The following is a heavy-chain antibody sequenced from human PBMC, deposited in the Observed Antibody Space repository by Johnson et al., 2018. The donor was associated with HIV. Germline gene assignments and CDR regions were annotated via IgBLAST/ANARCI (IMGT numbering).Heavy chain of an antibody. CDR1: GFIFDDYD. D-gene: IGHD6-6*01. Sequence: QVQLVESGGGVLRRGGSLRLSCEGFGFIFDDYDLNWVRQAPGRGLEWVALVSFDGRNKYFAASVKGRSTISRDNSKNTVRLQMNRLKAEDTGLYYCARTIGDRPGGAFDIWGQGTMVTVSS. CDR2: VSFDGRNK. CDR3: ARTIGDRPGGAFDI. V-gene: IGHV3-33*08. J-gene: IGHJ3*02.